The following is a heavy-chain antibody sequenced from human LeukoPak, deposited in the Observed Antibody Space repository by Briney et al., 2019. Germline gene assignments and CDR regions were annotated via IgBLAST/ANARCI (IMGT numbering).Heavy chain of an antibody. CDR3: ARPTLKVYAIHNLGIDY. D-gene: IGHD2-8*01. V-gene: IGHV1-2*02. CDR2: INPNSDGT. Sequence: ASVKVSCKASGYTFTGYYMHWVRQAPGQGLEWMGWINPNSDGTNYAQKFQGRVTMTRDTSISTAYMELSRLRSDDTAVYYGARPTLKVYAIHNLGIDYWGQGTLVTVSS. J-gene: IGHJ4*02. CDR1: GYTFTGYY.